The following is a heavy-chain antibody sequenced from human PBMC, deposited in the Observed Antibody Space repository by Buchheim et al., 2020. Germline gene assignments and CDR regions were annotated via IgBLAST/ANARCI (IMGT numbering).Heavy chain of an antibody. CDR1: GFTFSSYS. V-gene: IGHV3-48*01. CDR3: ARDFSRSSWYYFDY. Sequence: EVQLVESGGGLVQPGGSLRLSCAASGFTFSSYSMNWVRQAPGKGLEWVSYISSSSSTIYYADSVKGRFTISRDNAKNLLSLQMNGLRAEDTAVYYCARDFSRSSWYYFDYWGQGTL. D-gene: IGHD6-13*01. CDR2: ISSSSSTI. J-gene: IGHJ4*02.